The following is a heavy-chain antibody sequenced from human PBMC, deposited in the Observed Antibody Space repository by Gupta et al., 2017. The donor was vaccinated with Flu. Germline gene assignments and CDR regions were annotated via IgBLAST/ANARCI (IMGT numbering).Heavy chain of an antibody. CDR2: FDPEDGET. D-gene: IGHD6-13*01. CDR1: GYTLTELS. CDR3: ATGVAKSPAAAGPDEYYYYYGMDV. V-gene: IGHV1-24*01. Sequence: QVQLVQSGAEVKKPGASVKVSCKVSGYTLTELSMHWVRQAPGKGLEWMGGFDPEDGETIYAQKFQGRVTMTEDTSTDTAYMELSSLRSEDTAVYYCATGVAKSPAAAGPDEYYYYYGMDVWGQGTTVTVSS. J-gene: IGHJ6*02.